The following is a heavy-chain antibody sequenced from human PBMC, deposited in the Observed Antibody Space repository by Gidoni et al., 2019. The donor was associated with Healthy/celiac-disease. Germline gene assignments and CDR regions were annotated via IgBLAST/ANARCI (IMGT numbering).Heavy chain of an antibody. J-gene: IGHJ4*02. CDR1: GFTFSSYS. V-gene: IGHV3-21*01. D-gene: IGHD3-10*01. Sequence: EVQLVESGGGLVKPGGSLRLSCAASGFTFSSYSMNWVRQAPGKGLEWVSSISSSSSYIYYADSVKGRFTISRDNAKNSLYLQMNSLRAEDTAVYYCARREYGSGSYYMDYWGQGTLVTVSS. CDR3: ARREYGSGSYYMDY. CDR2: ISSSSSYI.